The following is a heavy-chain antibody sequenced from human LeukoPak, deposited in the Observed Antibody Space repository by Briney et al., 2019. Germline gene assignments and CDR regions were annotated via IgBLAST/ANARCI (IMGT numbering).Heavy chain of an antibody. CDR1: GGSISSGSYY. D-gene: IGHD6-19*01. CDR2: IYTSGST. Sequence: SQTLSLTCTVSGGSISSGSYYWSWIRQPAGKGLEWIGRIYTSGSTNYNPSLKSRVTISVDTSKNQFSLKLSSVTAADTAVYYCAIIAVAGRDYWGQGTLVAVSS. CDR3: AIIAVAGRDY. J-gene: IGHJ4*02. V-gene: IGHV4-61*02.